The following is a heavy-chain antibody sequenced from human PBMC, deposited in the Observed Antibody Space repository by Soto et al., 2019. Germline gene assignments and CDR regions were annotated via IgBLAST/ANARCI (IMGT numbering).Heavy chain of an antibody. CDR3: ARLRGYYQAFDD. J-gene: IGHJ4*02. D-gene: IGHD3-22*01. V-gene: IGHV4-59*08. CDR2: IYYTGTT. CDR1: GGSIRDYY. Sequence: SETLSLTCTVSGGSIRDYYWGWIRQSPGKGLEWIGYIYYTGTTKYNPSLKSRVTISVDSSKNQFSLKLDSVTAADTDVYYCARLRGYYQAFDDWGQGTLVTV.